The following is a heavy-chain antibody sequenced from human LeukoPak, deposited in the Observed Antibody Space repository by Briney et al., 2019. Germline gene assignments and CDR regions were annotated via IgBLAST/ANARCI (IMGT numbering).Heavy chain of an antibody. CDR1: GFTFSSYA. J-gene: IGHJ3*02. V-gene: IGHV3-23*01. CDR3: AKGTTVTTPRAFDI. CDR2: TSGSGGST. D-gene: IGHD4-17*01. Sequence: GGSLRLSCAASGFTFSSYAMSWVRQAPGKGLEWFSATSGSGGSTFYADSVKGRFTISRDNLKNTLYLQMNSLRAEDTAVYYCAKGTTVTTPRAFDIWGQGTMVTVSS.